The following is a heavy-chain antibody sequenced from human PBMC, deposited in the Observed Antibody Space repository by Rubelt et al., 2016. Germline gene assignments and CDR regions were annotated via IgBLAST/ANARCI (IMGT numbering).Heavy chain of an antibody. Sequence: QVQLQQWGAGLLKPSATLSLTCAVYGWSFSGYYWSWIRQPPGKGLEWIGEINHRGSTNYNPSLKSRVTRSVDTSKNQFSLKLSSVTAADTAVYYCASGSSEWLMDAFDIWGQGTMVTVSS. J-gene: IGHJ3*02. V-gene: IGHV4-34*01. CDR2: INHRGST. D-gene: IGHD6-19*01. CDR1: GWSFSGYY. CDR3: ASGSSEWLMDAFDI.